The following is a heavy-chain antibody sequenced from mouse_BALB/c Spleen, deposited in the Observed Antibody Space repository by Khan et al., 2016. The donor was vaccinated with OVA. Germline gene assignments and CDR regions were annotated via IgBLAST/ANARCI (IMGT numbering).Heavy chain of an antibody. V-gene: IGHV1-77*01. D-gene: IGHD2-14*01. CDR2: IFPGSGTP. CDR1: GYTFTDYV. Sequence: QVQLKQSGPELVKPGASLKVSCKASGYTFTDYVIGWVRQRTSQGLEWIGDIFPGSGTPNYNENFKDKATLTADKSSNTAYMQLSSLTSEDSAVYVDARGGYAGFTYWGQGTLVTVSA. J-gene: IGHJ3*01. CDR3: ARGGYAGFTY.